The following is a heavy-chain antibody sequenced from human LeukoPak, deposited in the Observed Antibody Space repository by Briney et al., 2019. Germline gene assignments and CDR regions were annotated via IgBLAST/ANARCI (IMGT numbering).Heavy chain of an antibody. CDR2: ISSSSSTI. CDR1: GFTFSSYS. Sequence: GGSLRLSCAASGFTFSSYSMIWVRQAPGKGLEWVSYISSSSSTIYYADSVKGRFTISRDNAKNSLYLQMNSLRDEDTAVYYCARVGPLWFGELFTPLPYYYYYGMDVWGQGTTVTVSS. D-gene: IGHD3-10*01. V-gene: IGHV3-48*02. J-gene: IGHJ6*02. CDR3: ARVGPLWFGELFTPLPYYYYYGMDV.